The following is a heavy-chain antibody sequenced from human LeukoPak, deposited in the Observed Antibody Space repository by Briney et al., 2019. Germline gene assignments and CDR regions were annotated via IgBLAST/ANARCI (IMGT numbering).Heavy chain of an antibody. CDR1: GFTISNYN. CDR3: ARDDPNWDPSSYYFDS. J-gene: IGHJ4*02. CDR2: ISTSGII. Sequence: GGSLRLSCAASGFTISNYNMDWVRQAPGKGLEWISYISTSGIIYYADSVRGRFTISRDNAKNSLYLQMNSLRDEDPAVYYCARDDPNWDPSSYYFDSWGQGVLVTVSS. V-gene: IGHV3-48*02. D-gene: IGHD3-10*01.